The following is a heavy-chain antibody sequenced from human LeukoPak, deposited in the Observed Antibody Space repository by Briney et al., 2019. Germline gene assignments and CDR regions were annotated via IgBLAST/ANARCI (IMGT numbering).Heavy chain of an antibody. V-gene: IGHV4-59*01. CDR1: GGSISSYY. D-gene: IGHD1-1*01. Sequence: PSETLSLTCTVSGGSISSYYWSWLRQPPGKGLEWIGYIYYSGSTNYNPSLKSRVTISVDTSKNQFSLKLSSVTAADTAVYYCARDAENGLGNWFDPWGQGTLVTVSS. J-gene: IGHJ5*02. CDR3: ARDAENGLGNWFDP. CDR2: IYYSGST.